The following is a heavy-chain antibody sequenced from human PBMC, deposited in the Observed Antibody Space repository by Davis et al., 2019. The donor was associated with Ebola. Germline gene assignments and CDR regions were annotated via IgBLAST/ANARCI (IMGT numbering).Heavy chain of an antibody. J-gene: IGHJ4*02. CDR3: VTDLGRWFY. D-gene: IGHD4/OR15-4a*01. CDR2: TRSKNDGGTI. Sequence: PGGSLRLSCVATGLTFSNAWMSWVRQAPGKGLEWVGRTRSKNDGGTIDYAASVKGRFTISRDDSKNALYLQMNSLTSDDTAMYYCVTDLGRWFYCGQGTLVAVSS. CDR1: GLTFSNAW. V-gene: IGHV3-15*01.